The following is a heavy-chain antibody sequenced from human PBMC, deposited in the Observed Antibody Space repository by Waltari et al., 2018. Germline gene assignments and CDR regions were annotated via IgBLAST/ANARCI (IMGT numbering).Heavy chain of an antibody. CDR3: ARRGRDGYNLAPGDLYYFDY. D-gene: IGHD5-12*01. J-gene: IGHJ4*02. V-gene: IGHV4-39*01. CDR2: IYYSGST. Sequence: QLQLQESGPGLVKPSETLSLTCTVSGGSISSSSYYWGWIRQPPGKGLEWIGSIYYSGSTYYNPSLKGRVTISVDTSKNQFSLKLSSVTAADTAVYYCARRGRDGYNLAPGDLYYFDYWGQGTLVTVSS. CDR1: GGSISSSSYY.